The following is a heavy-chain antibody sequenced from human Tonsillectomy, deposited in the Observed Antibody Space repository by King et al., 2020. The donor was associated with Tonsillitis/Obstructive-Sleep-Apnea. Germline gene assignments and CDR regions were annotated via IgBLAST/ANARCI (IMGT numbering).Heavy chain of an antibody. Sequence: QLVQSGAEVKKPGASVKVSCKASGYTFTDYYIHWVRQAPGQGLEWMGRINPNSGGTNHAQRFHGRVTMTRDTSISTAYMELSRLKSDDTAVYYCASGSPDYWGQGTLVTVSP. D-gene: IGHD6-13*01. CDR3: ASGSPDY. CDR1: GYTFTDYY. J-gene: IGHJ4*02. V-gene: IGHV1-2*06. CDR2: INPNSGGT.